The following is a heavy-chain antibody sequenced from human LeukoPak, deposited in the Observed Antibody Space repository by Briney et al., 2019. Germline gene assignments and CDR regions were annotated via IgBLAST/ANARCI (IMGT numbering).Heavy chain of an antibody. J-gene: IGHJ4*02. CDR3: ARCWGPFDY. CDR1: GCSISSYY. V-gene: IGHV4-59*01. Sequence: SETVSLTCTVSGCSISSYYWSWIRQPPGKGLEWIGYIYYSGSTNYNPSLKSRVTISVDTSKNQFSLKLSSVTAADTAVYYCARCWGPFDYWGQGTLVTVSS. CDR2: IYYSGST. D-gene: IGHD3-16*01.